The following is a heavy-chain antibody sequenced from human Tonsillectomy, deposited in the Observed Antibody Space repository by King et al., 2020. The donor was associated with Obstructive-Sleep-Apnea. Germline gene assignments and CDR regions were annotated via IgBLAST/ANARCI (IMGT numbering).Heavy chain of an antibody. V-gene: IGHV3-74*01. CDR3: ARELYGDYGVDY. CDR1: GVTLSRDW. Sequence: VQLVESGGGLVQPGGSLRLSCAASGVTLSRDWMHWVRQAPGKGLVWVSGIKSDGISTTYADSVRGRFTISRDNAKNTLYLQMNSLRAEDTAVYYCARELYGDYGVDYWGQGTLVTVSS. D-gene: IGHD4-17*01. J-gene: IGHJ4*02. CDR2: IKSDGIST.